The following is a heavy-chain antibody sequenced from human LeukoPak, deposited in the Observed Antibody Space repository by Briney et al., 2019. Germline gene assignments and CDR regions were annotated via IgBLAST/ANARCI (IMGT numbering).Heavy chain of an antibody. CDR2: IDGSGSS. Sequence: PSETLSLTCTVSGYSISSGYLWGWIRQPPGKGLEWIGSIDGSGSSYYNPSLKSRVTISVDKSKTQFSLKLSSVTAADTAVYYCARDRAYGSGKYYFDYWGQGTLVTVSS. V-gene: IGHV4-38-2*02. CDR1: GYSISSGYL. CDR3: ARDRAYGSGKYYFDY. D-gene: IGHD3-10*01. J-gene: IGHJ4*02.